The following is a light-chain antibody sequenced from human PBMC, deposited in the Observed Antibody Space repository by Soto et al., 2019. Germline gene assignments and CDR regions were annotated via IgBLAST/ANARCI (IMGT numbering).Light chain of an antibody. CDR2: EVS. J-gene: IGLJ2*01. Sequence: QSVLTQPASVSGSPGQSITISCTGTSSDVGYYNLVSWYQQHPGKAPKLMIFEVSKRPSGVSNRFSGSKSGDTASLTISGLQTEDEADYYCCSYAGSSTLLFGGGTKLTVL. V-gene: IGLV2-23*02. CDR1: SSDVGYYNL. CDR3: CSYAGSSTLL.